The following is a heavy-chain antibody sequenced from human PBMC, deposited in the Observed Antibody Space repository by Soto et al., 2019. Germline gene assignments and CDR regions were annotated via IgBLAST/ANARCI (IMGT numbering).Heavy chain of an antibody. D-gene: IGHD1-1*01. Sequence: GGSLRLSCAASGFTFGKYWMHWVRQAPGKGLVWVSRINDYATTINYADSVKGRFTISRDNAKNTLYLQMNSLKVEDTAVYYRTRGGLEPSDFWGQGALVTVSS. V-gene: IGHV3-74*01. CDR3: TRGGLEPSDF. CDR2: INDYATTI. CDR1: GFTFGKYW. J-gene: IGHJ4*02.